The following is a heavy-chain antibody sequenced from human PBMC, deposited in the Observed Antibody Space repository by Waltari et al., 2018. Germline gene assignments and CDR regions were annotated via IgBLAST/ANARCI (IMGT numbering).Heavy chain of an antibody. Sequence: EVQLVESGGGLVQPGWSLRLSCAASGFTFTPYWMKWIRQAPGKGLEWVANINPDGSQKFYVDSVKGRFTVSRDNAQNSLYLQMNNLRAEDTAVYYCTTLARGESGDYWGQGTLVTVSS. J-gene: IGHJ4*02. CDR2: INPDGSQK. D-gene: IGHD3-10*01. V-gene: IGHV3-7*01. CDR3: TTLARGESGDY. CDR1: GFTFTPYW.